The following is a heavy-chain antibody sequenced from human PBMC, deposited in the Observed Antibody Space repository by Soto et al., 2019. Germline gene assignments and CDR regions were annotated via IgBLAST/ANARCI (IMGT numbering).Heavy chain of an antibody. CDR2: INPNGGVT. V-gene: IGHV1-2*04. CDR3: ARESGGATATLDYYYFYMDV. J-gene: IGHJ6*03. D-gene: IGHD5-12*01. Sequence: QVQLVQSGAEVKRPGASVTVSCRSSGDTFNDYYIHWVRQAPGHGLAWMGWINPNGGVTKYAQKFQGWVSMTRDTSIRTVYMQLSRLRSDDTAVYYCARESGGATATLDYYYFYMDVWGTGTTVTVSS. CDR1: GDTFNDYY.